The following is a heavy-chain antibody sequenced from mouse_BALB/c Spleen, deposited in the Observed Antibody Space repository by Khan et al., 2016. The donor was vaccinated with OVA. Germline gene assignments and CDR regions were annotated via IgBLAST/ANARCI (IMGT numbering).Heavy chain of an antibody. CDR3: PRVGPYHGNDGAWFAY. CDR1: GYTFTSYT. D-gene: IGHD2-9*01. Sequence: QVQLQQSGAELARPGASVKMSCKASGYTFTSYTIHWVKQRPGQGLEWIGYINPTNIYTNYNQKFRDKATLTADKSSRTAYMQLSSLTSVDSAVYYCPRVGPYHGNDGAWFAYWGQGTLVTVSA. V-gene: IGHV1-4*01. CDR2: INPTNIYT. J-gene: IGHJ3*01.